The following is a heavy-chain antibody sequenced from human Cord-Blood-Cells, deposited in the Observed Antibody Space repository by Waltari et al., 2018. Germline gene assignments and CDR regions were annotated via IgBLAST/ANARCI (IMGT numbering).Heavy chain of an antibody. Sequence: QVQLVQSGAEVKKPGASVKVSCKASGYTFTTYYMHWVRQAPGQGLEWMGIIDPSGGSTSYAQKFQGRVTMTRDTSTSTVYMVLSSLRSEDTAVYYCARVNWYQLLFDYWGQGTLVTVSS. CDR2: IDPSGGST. CDR1: GYTFTTYY. V-gene: IGHV1-46*01. CDR3: ARVNWYQLLFDY. D-gene: IGHD2-2*01. J-gene: IGHJ4*02.